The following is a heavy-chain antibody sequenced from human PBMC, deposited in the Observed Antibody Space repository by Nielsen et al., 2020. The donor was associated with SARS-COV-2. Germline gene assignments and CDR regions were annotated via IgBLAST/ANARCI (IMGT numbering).Heavy chain of an antibody. CDR2: IIPILGIA. D-gene: IGHD3-10*01. Sequence: SVTVSCQASGCTFSSYAISWVRQAPGQGLEWMGRIIPILGIANYAQKFQGRVTITADKSTSTAYMELSSLRSEDTAVYYCARGGTITMVRGVINGIIYYGMDVWGQGTTVTVSS. J-gene: IGHJ6*02. CDR1: GCTFSSYA. CDR3: ARGGTITMVRGVINGIIYYGMDV. V-gene: IGHV1-69*04.